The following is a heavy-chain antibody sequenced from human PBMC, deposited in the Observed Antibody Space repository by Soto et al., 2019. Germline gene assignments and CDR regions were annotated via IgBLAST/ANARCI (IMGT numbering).Heavy chain of an antibody. J-gene: IGHJ4*02. Sequence: QVQLQESGPGLVKPSETLSLTCTVSGGSVSSGSYYWIWIRQPPGKGLEWIGYIYYSGSTNYNPSLKSRVTISVDTSKNQFSLKLSSVTAADTAVYYCARDSVRRLVGATHWGQGTLVTVSS. CDR3: ARDSVRRLVGATH. CDR2: IYYSGST. CDR1: GGSVSSGSYY. V-gene: IGHV4-61*01. D-gene: IGHD1-26*01.